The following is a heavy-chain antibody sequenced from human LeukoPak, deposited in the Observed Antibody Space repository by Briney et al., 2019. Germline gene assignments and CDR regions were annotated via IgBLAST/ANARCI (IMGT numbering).Heavy chain of an antibody. CDR1: GFIFSNYW. D-gene: IGHD3-22*01. V-gene: IGHV3-74*01. CDR2: ITNDGGTT. Sequence: QPGGSLRLSCTASGFIFSNYWMQWVRQVPGKGLVWVSRITNDGGTTTYADSVKGRFTISRDNAKNTVYLQMNSLRADDTAVYYCAGVIGDSSGYYPRWGQGTLVTVSS. CDR3: AGVIGDSSGYYPR. J-gene: IGHJ4*02.